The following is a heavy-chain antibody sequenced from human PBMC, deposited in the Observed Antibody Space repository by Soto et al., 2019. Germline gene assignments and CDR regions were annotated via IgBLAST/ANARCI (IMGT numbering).Heavy chain of an antibody. CDR3: AKDRLTMIVVVITMVSQRGDAFVI. CDR2: ISGSGGST. J-gene: IGHJ3*02. V-gene: IGHV3-23*01. Sequence: GSLRLSCAASGFTFSSYAMSWVRQAPGKGLEWVSAISGSGGSTYYADSVKGRFTISRDNSKNTLYLQMNSLRAEDTAVYYCAKDRLTMIVVVITMVSQRGDAFVIWCQAPMVSV. CDR1: GFTFSSYA. D-gene: IGHD3-22*01.